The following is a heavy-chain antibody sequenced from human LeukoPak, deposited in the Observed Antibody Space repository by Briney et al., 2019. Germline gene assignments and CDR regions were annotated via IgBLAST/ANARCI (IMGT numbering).Heavy chain of an antibody. CDR3: ARVRLDSSERYLDAFEN. Sequence: PGGSLRLSCAASGFTVSSNYMSWVRQAPGKGLEWVSSIYSGGSTYYADSVKGRFTISRDTSKNTVYLQMNSLRAEDTAVYYCARVRLDSSERYLDAFENWGQGTMVTVSS. CDR1: GFTVSSNY. J-gene: IGHJ3*02. D-gene: IGHD6-19*01. V-gene: IGHV3-53*01. CDR2: IYSGGST.